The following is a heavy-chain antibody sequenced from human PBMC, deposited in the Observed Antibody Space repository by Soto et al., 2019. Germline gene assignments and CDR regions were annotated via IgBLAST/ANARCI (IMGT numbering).Heavy chain of an antibody. CDR1: GGTFSSYA. Sequence: QVQLVQSGAEVKKPGSSVKVSCKASGGTFSSYAISWVRQAPGQGLEWMGGIIPIFGTANYAQKFQGRVTITADESTSTAYMELSSLRSEDTAVYYCAVEDTATVSTGSYYFDYWGQGTLVTVSS. CDR3: AVEDTATVSTGSYYFDY. D-gene: IGHD5-18*01. J-gene: IGHJ4*02. CDR2: IIPIFGTA. V-gene: IGHV1-69*12.